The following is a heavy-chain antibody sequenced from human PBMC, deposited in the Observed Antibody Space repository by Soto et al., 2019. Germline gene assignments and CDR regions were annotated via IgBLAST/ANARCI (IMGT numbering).Heavy chain of an antibody. Sequence: PSETLSLTCAVSGGSISSSNWWSWVRQPPGKGLEWIGEIYHSGSTNYNPSLKSRVTISVDKSKNQFSLKLSSVTAADTAVYYCARVFSGDISGWYPGFDYFVDWGQGTLVTVSS. CDR3: ARVFSGDISGWYPGFDYFVD. J-gene: IGHJ4*02. V-gene: IGHV4-4*02. CDR2: IYHSGST. D-gene: IGHD6-19*01. CDR1: GGSISSSNW.